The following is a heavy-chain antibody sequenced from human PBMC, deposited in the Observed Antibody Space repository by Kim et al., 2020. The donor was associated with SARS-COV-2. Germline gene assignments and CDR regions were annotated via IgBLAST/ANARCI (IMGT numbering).Heavy chain of an antibody. Sequence: GGSLRHSCAASGFTFSSYGMHWVRQAPGKGLERVAVISYDGSNKYYADSVKGRFTISRDNSKNTLYLQMNSLRAEDTAVYYCANQIGYCSSTSCYFYYGMDVWGQGTTVTVSS. J-gene: IGHJ6*02. D-gene: IGHD2-2*01. CDR1: GFTFSSYG. CDR3: ANQIGYCSSTSCYFYYGMDV. CDR2: ISYDGSNK. V-gene: IGHV3-30*18.